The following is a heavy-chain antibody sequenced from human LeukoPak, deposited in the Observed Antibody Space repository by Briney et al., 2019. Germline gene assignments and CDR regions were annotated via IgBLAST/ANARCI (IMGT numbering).Heavy chain of an antibody. CDR1: GFTFSSYA. CDR2: ISYDGSNK. CDR3: ARVSSFSGRNYYYMDV. D-gene: IGHD3-10*01. Sequence: GGSLRLSCAASGFTFSSYAMHWVRQAPGKGLEWVAVISYDGSNKYYADSVKGRFTISRDNSKNTLYLQMNSLRAEDTAVYYCARVSSFSGRNYYYMDVWGKGTTVTVSS. V-gene: IGHV3-30*04. J-gene: IGHJ6*03.